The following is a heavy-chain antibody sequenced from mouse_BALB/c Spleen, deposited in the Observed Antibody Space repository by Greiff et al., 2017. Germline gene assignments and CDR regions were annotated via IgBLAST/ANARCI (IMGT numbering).Heavy chain of an antibody. V-gene: IGHV1-4*01. D-gene: IGHD5-1*01. CDR2: INPSSGYT. CDR1: GYTFTSYT. CDR3: ARVEGTWAHFDY. Sequence: QVQLKESGAELARPGASVKMSCKASGYTFTSYTMHWVKQRPGQGLEWIGYINPSSGYTNYNQKFKDKATLTADKSSSTAYMQLSSLTSEDSAVYYCARVEGTWAHFDYWGQGTTLTVSS. J-gene: IGHJ2*01.